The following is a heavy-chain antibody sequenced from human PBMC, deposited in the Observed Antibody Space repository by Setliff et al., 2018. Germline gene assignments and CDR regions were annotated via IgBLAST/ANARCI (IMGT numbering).Heavy chain of an antibody. CDR3: AGDTIQDAFDI. J-gene: IGHJ3*02. D-gene: IGHD3-3*01. Sequence: SVKVSCKASGGTFSSYAISWVRQAPGQALEWMGWITPFNGNTNYAQKFQDRVTITRDRSMSTAYMELSSLRSEDTAMYYCAGDTIQDAFDIWGQGTMVTVS. V-gene: IGHV1-45*02. CDR2: ITPFNGNT. CDR1: GGTFSSYA.